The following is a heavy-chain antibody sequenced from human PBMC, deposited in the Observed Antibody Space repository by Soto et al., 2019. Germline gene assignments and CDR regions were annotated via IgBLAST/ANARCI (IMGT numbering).Heavy chain of an antibody. V-gene: IGHV4-59*08. CDR2: ISYGGSI. CDR1: GGSISSDY. J-gene: IGHJ4*02. CDR3: ARHWDWGTLGY. D-gene: IGHD3-16*01. Sequence: QVQLQESRPGLVKPSETLSLTCSAAGGSISSDYWSWIRQPPGKGLEWIGYISYGGSINDNPSRQRQDSISVKKSKNQGSLKQTSVTAADTAVYSWARHWDWGTLGYWGQGTMVTVSS.